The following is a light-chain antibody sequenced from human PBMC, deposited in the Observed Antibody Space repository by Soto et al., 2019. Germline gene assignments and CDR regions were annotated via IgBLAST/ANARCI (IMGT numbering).Light chain of an antibody. V-gene: IGLV2-14*01. CDR3: SSKTSSSSPFV. Sequence: QSVLTQPASVSGSPGQSITISCTGSTSDVGAYNYVSWYKHHPGQAPLLMIYEVSNRPSGVSNRFSGSKSGNTASLTISGLQADDEGDYYCSSKTSSSSPFVFGTGTKLTVL. J-gene: IGLJ1*01. CDR1: TSDVGAYNY. CDR2: EVS.